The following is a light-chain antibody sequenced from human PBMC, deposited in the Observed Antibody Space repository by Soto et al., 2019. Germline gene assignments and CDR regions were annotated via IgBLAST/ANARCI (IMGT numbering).Light chain of an antibody. J-gene: IGKJ4*01. V-gene: IGKV1-33*01. CDR3: QQCDYLPLT. CDR1: QDITNY. CDR2: DAS. Sequence: DIQMTQSPSSLSASVGDRVTITCQASQDITNYLNWYQQKPGKAPKLLIYDASNLETGVPSRFSGSGSGTDFSFTISSLQPEDIATYYCQQCDYLPLTFGGGTKVEIK.